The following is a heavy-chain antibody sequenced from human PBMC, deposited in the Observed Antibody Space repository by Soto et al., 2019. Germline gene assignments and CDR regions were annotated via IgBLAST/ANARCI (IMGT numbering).Heavy chain of an antibody. J-gene: IGHJ4*02. CDR3: AREWFGELHGITNFDY. Sequence: SETLSLTCTVSGGSIRTSGYSWGWIRRPPGKGLEWIATISYTGSTYYNPSLQSRVTMSVDTSKNQFSLQLNSVTPEDTAVYYCAREWFGELHGITNFDYWGQGTLVTVSS. CDR1: GGSIRTSGYS. V-gene: IGHV4-39*02. D-gene: IGHD3-10*01. CDR2: ISYTGST.